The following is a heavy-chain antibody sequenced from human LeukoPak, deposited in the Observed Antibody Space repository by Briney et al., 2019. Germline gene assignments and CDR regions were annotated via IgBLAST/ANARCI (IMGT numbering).Heavy chain of an antibody. CDR1: GYTFTNYG. CDR3: AREGGGIMITFGGVIDYYYYMDV. V-gene: IGHV1-18*01. D-gene: IGHD3-16*02. Sequence: ASVKVSCKASGYTFTNYGISWVRQAPGQGPEWMGWISAYNGNTNYAQKLQGRVTMTTDTSTSTAYMELRSLRSDDTAVYYCAREGGGIMITFGGVIDYYYYMDVWGKGTTVTISS. CDR2: ISAYNGNT. J-gene: IGHJ6*03.